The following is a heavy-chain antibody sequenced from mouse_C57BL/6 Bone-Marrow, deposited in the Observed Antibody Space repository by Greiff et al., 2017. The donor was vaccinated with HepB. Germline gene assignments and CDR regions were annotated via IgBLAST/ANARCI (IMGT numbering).Heavy chain of an antibody. CDR2: ISDGGSYT. J-gene: IGHJ1*03. D-gene: IGHD1-1*01. CDR1: GFTFSSYA. CDR3: ARPGYYYGSSYVWYFDV. V-gene: IGHV5-4*01. Sequence: EVQVVESGGGLVKPGGSLKLSCAASGFTFSSYAMSWVRQTPEKRLEWVATISDGGSYTYYPDNVKGRFTISRDNAKNNLYLQMTSLRSEDTAMYYCARPGYYYGSSYVWYFDVWGTGTTVTVSS.